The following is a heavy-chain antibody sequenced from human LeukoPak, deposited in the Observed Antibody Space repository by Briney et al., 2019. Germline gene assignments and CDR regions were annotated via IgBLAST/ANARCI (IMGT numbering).Heavy chain of an antibody. CDR2: INHSGST. CDR3: ARGQFWRGSEIRV. CDR1: GESFSGYY. V-gene: IGHV4-34*01. J-gene: IGHJ4*02. Sequence: PSETLSLTCRVAGESFSGYYWIWVRQPPGKGLEWIGEINHSGSTNYNPSLTSRVTLSVDTSKSQFSLKVTSVTAADTAMYYCARGQFWRGSEIRVWGQGTLVTVSS. D-gene: IGHD1-26*01.